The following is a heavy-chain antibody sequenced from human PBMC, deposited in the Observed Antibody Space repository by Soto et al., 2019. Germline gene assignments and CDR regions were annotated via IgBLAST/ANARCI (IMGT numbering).Heavy chain of an antibody. J-gene: IGHJ4*02. Sequence: PSETLSLTCTVSGGSISSSSYYWGWIRQPPGKGLEWIGSIYYSGSTYYNPSLKSRVTISVDTSKNQFSLKLSSVTAADTAVYYCARPTYYYDSSGPPAYWGQGTLVTVSS. V-gene: IGHV4-39*01. CDR2: IYYSGST. CDR3: ARPTYYYDSSGPPAY. D-gene: IGHD3-22*01. CDR1: GGSISSSSYY.